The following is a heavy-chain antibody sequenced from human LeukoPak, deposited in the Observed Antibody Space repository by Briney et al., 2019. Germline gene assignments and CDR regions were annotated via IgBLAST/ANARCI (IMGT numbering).Heavy chain of an antibody. Sequence: GGSLRLSCAASGFTLSSYWMTWVRQAPGKGLEWVAKIKPDGSKEYYVDSVKGRFTISRDNAKNSLYLQMNSLRAEDTAVYYCARDATRGGDLDYWGQGTLVTVSS. D-gene: IGHD3-16*01. V-gene: IGHV3-7*03. CDR1: GFTLSSYW. CDR2: IKPDGSKE. CDR3: ARDATRGGDLDY. J-gene: IGHJ4*02.